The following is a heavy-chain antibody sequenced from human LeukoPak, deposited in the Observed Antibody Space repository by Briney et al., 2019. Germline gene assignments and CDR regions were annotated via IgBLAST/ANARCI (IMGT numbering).Heavy chain of an antibody. J-gene: IGHJ4*02. Sequence: GGSLRLSCAASGFTFSSYAMHWVRQAPGKGLEWVAVISYDGSNKYYADSVKGRFTISRDNSKNTLYLQMNSLRAEDTAVYYCALTWGYSNYALGYWGQGTLVTVSS. CDR1: GFTFSSYA. D-gene: IGHD4-11*01. CDR3: ALTWGYSNYALGY. V-gene: IGHV3-30-3*01. CDR2: ISYDGSNK.